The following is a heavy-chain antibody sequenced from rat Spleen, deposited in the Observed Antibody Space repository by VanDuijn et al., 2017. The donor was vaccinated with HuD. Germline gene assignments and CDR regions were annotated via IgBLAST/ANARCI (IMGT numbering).Heavy chain of an antibody. CDR3: ARHEGGDYFDY. Sequence: EVQLVESGGGLVQPGRSLKLSCAASGFTFSDYYMAWVRQAPTKGLEWVATIIYDGSSTYYRDSVKGRFTISRDNAKSTLYLQMDSLRSEDTATYYCARHEGGDYFDYWGQGVMVTVSS. CDR1: GFTFSDYY. D-gene: IGHD1-11*01. V-gene: IGHV5-7*01. J-gene: IGHJ2*01. CDR2: IIYDGSST.